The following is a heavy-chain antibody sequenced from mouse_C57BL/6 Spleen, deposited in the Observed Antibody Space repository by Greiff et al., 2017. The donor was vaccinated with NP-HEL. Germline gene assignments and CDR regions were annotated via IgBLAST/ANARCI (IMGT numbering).Heavy chain of an antibody. Sequence: EVQLQQSGPELVKPGASVKIPCKASGYTFTDYNMDWVKQSHGKSLEWIGDINPNNGGTIYNQKFKGKATLTVDKSSSTAYMELRSLTSEDTAVYYCARMVTTVYYFDDWGQGTTRTVSS. CDR1: GYTFTDYN. V-gene: IGHV1-18*01. CDR2: INPNNGGT. D-gene: IGHD2-2*01. J-gene: IGHJ2*01. CDR3: ARMVTTVYYFDD.